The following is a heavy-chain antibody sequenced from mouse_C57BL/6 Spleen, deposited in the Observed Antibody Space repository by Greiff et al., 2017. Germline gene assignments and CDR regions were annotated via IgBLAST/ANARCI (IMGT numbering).Heavy chain of an antibody. CDR2: IWRGGST. J-gene: IGHJ1*03. Sequence: QVQLQQSGPGLVQPSQSLSITCTVSGFSLTSYGVHWVRQSPGTGLAWLGVIWRGGSTDSNAAFMSRLCITKDNTKSQVFFKMNNLQADDTAIYYSAKNYYGNSYFDVWGTGTTVTVAS. CDR1: GFSLTSYG. V-gene: IGHV2-5*01. CDR3: AKNYYGNSYFDV. D-gene: IGHD2-1*01.